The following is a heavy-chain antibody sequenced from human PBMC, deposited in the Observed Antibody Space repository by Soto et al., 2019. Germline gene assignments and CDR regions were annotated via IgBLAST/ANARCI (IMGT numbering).Heavy chain of an antibody. CDR2: INPNSGGT. J-gene: IGHJ6*02. CDR1: GYTFTDYY. D-gene: IGHD2-15*01. V-gene: IGHV1-2*04. Sequence: ASVKVSCKASGYTFTDYYMHWVRQAPGQGLEWMGWINPNSGGTNYAQKFQGWVTMTRDTSISTAYMELSRLTSDDTGVYYCAIDPLAGYYYDVMDVWGRGNTVTV. CDR3: AIDPLAGYYYDVMDV.